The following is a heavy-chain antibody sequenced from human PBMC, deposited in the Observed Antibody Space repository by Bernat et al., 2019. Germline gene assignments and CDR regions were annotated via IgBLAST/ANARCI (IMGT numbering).Heavy chain of an antibody. Sequence: QVQLVQSGAEVKKPGASVKVSCKASGYTFTSYGISWVRQAPGQGLEWMGWISAYNGNTNYAQKPQGRVTMITDTSTSTAYLELGSLRSDDTAVYYCAREVSRAARPRGVLDYWGQGTLVTVSS. CDR1: GYTFTSYG. V-gene: IGHV1-18*01. CDR3: AREVSRAARPRGVLDY. D-gene: IGHD6-6*01. CDR2: ISAYNGNT. J-gene: IGHJ4*02.